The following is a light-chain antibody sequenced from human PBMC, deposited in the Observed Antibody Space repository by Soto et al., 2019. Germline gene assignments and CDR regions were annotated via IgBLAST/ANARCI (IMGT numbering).Light chain of an antibody. CDR1: QSVSSY. J-gene: IGKJ5*01. V-gene: IGKV3-11*01. CDR2: DAS. Sequence: EIVLTQSPSTLSFSAGERATLSCRASQSVSSYLAWYQQKPGQAPRLLIYDASNRATGIPARFSGSGSGTDFTLTISSLEPEDFAVYYCQQRSNWPITFGQGTRLEI. CDR3: QQRSNWPIT.